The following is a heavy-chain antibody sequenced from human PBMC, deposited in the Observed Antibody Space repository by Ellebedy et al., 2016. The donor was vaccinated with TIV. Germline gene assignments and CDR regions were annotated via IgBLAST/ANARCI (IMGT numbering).Heavy chain of an antibody. CDR3: ARGDLQLFDFLLFDF. D-gene: IGHD3-9*01. CDR1: RGSTNNYY. CDR2: IHYSGST. Sequence: SETLSLTXTVSRGSTNNYYWSWIRQSPGKGLEWIGFIHYSGSTHYNPSVRSRVSISLGTSRNQFSLKVRSVTAADTAVYYCARGDLQLFDFLLFDFWGQGTLVTVSS. J-gene: IGHJ4*02. V-gene: IGHV4-59*12.